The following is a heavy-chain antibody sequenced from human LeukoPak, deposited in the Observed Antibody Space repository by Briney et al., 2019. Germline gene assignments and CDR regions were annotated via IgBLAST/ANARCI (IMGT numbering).Heavy chain of an antibody. CDR1: GGSISSYY. V-gene: IGHV4-59*01. Sequence: SATLSLTCTVSGGSISSYYWSWIRPPPGKGLEWIGYIYYSGSTNCNPSLKSRVTISVDTSKNQFSLKLSSVTAADTAVYYCARSAEAAADYNWFDPWGQGTLVTVSS. J-gene: IGHJ5*02. CDR2: IYYSGST. CDR3: ARSAEAAADYNWFDP. D-gene: IGHD6-13*01.